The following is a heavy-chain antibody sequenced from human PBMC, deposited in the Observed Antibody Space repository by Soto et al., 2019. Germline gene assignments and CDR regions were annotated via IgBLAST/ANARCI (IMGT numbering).Heavy chain of an antibody. Sequence: QLQLQESGPGLVKPSETLSLTCTVSGGSISSSSYYWGWLRQPPGKGLEWIGSIFYSGSTYYNPSLKSRVPISVDTSKNQFSLKLSSVTAADTVVYYCARHLTYCSAGSCYSDFPYYGMDVWGQGTTVTVSS. D-gene: IGHD2-15*01. CDR1: GGSISSSSYY. CDR3: ARHLTYCSAGSCYSDFPYYGMDV. V-gene: IGHV4-39*01. CDR2: IFYSGST. J-gene: IGHJ6*02.